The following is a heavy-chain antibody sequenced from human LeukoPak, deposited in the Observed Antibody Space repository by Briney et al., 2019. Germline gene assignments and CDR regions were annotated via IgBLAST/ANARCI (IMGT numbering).Heavy chain of an antibody. J-gene: IGHJ4*02. CDR2: ISSSSSYT. Sequence: PGGSLSLSCAASGFTFSDYYMSWIRQAPGKGLEWVSYISSSSSYTNYADSVKGRFTIPRDNAKNSLYLQMNSLRAEDTAVYYCARDRLVKGIDYWGQGTLVTVSS. D-gene: IGHD2-2*01. CDR3: ARDRLVKGIDY. V-gene: IGHV3-11*06. CDR1: GFTFSDYY.